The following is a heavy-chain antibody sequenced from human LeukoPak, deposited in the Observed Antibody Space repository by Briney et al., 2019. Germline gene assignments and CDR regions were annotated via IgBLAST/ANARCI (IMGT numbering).Heavy chain of an antibody. D-gene: IGHD6-6*01. CDR1: GYSISSGYY. Sequence: PSETLSLTCTVSGYSISSGYYWGWIRQPPGKGLEWIGSIYHSGSTYYNPSLKSRVTISVDTSRNEFSLKLSSVTAADTAVYYCARFSRLVGYYYYYYMDVWGKGTTVTVSS. V-gene: IGHV4-38-2*02. CDR2: IYHSGST. CDR3: ARFSRLVGYYYYYYMDV. J-gene: IGHJ6*03.